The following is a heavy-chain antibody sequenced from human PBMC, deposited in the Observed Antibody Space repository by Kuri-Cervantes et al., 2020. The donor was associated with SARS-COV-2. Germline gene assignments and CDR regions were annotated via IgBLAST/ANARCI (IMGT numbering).Heavy chain of an antibody. V-gene: IGHV3-23*01. CDR1: GFTVSSNY. CDR2: ISGNADFT. Sequence: GESLKISCAASGFTVSSNYMSWVRQAPGKGLEWVSLISGNADFTYYADSVRGRFTISRDNSKNTLYLQMNSLRAEDTAVYYCAKDEGDIVVVPAATGYWGQGTLVTVSS. J-gene: IGHJ4*02. D-gene: IGHD2-2*01. CDR3: AKDEGDIVVVPAATGY.